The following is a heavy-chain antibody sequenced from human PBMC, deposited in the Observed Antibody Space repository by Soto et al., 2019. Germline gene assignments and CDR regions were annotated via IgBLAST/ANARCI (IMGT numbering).Heavy chain of an antibody. CDR1: GFAFNNYG. J-gene: IGHJ4*02. CDR3: AREDSIIIPAVSDF. CDR2: ISKSDYT. D-gene: IGHD2-2*01. Sequence: GGSLRLSCTVSGFAFNNYGINWVRQAPGKGLEWVSSISKSDYTSYSDSVTGRFTISRDNAKNSVSLQMNTLRVEDTAVYYCAREDSIIIPAVSDFWGQGTLVTVSS. V-gene: IGHV3-21*01.